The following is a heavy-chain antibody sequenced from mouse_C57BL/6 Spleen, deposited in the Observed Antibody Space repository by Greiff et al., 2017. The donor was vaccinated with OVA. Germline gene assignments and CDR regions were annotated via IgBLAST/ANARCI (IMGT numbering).Heavy chain of an antibody. D-gene: IGHD1-1*01. CDR2: INYDGSST. CDR3: ARVYERGAMDY. V-gene: IGHV5-16*01. Sequence: EVKLMESEGGLVQPGSSMKLSCTASGFTFSDYYMAWVRQVPEKGLEWVANINYDGSSTYYLDSLKSRFIISRDNAKNILYLQMSSLKSEDTATYYCARVYERGAMDYWGQGTSVTVSS. CDR1: GFTFSDYY. J-gene: IGHJ4*01.